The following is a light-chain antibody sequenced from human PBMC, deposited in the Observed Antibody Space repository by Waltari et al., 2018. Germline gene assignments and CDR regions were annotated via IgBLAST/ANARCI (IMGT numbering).Light chain of an antibody. CDR3: QQYYSTPRT. CDR1: QSVLYSSSNRNY. CDR2: WAS. Sequence: DIVMTQSPDSLAVSLGERATINCKSSQSVLYSSSNRNYLAWYQQKPGQPSKLLIYWASTRESGVPDRFSGRGSGTDFTLTISSLQAEDVAVYYCQQYYSTPRTFGQGTKVEIK. V-gene: IGKV4-1*01. J-gene: IGKJ1*01.